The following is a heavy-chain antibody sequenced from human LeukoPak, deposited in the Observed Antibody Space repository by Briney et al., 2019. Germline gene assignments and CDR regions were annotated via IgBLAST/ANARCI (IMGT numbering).Heavy chain of an antibody. D-gene: IGHD3-10*01. CDR2: IKQDGSEK. V-gene: IGHV3-7*04. J-gene: IGHJ4*02. CDR3: ARATYYYGSGSYSLQFDY. CDR1: GFTFSSYW. Sequence: GGSLRLSCAASGFTFSSYWMSWVRQAPGKGLEWVANIKQDGSEKYYVDSVKGRFTISRDNAKNSLYLQMNSLRAEDTAVYYCARATYYYGSGSYSLQFDYWGQGTLVTFSS.